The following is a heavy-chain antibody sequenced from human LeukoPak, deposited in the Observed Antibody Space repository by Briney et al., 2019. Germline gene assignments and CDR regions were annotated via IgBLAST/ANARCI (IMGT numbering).Heavy chain of an antibody. Sequence: GGSLRLSCAASGFTFSSYWMSWVRQAPGKGLEWVANITQDGSEKYYVDSVKGRFTISRDNAKNSLYLQMNSLRAEDTAVYYCARDRIVVVPASLLDYYYYYGMDVWGQGTTVTVSS. V-gene: IGHV3-7*01. J-gene: IGHJ6*02. CDR1: GFTFSSYW. D-gene: IGHD2-2*01. CDR3: ARDRIVVVPASLLDYYYYYGMDV. CDR2: ITQDGSEK.